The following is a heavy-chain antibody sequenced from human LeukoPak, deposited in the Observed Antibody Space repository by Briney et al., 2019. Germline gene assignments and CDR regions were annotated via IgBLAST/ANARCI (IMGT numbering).Heavy chain of an antibody. D-gene: IGHD1-1*01. Sequence: SETLSLTCTVSGGSISSGSYYWSWIRQPAGKGLEWIGRIYTSGSTNYNPSLKSRVTISVDTSKYQFSLKLSSVTAADTAVYYCASTQLDAFDIWGQGTMVTVSS. CDR2: IYTSGST. CDR3: ASTQLDAFDI. V-gene: IGHV4-61*02. CDR1: GGSISSGSYY. J-gene: IGHJ3*02.